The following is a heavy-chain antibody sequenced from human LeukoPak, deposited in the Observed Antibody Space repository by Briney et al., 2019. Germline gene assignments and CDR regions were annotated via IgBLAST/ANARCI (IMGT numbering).Heavy chain of an antibody. D-gene: IGHD2-2*03. Sequence: PGGSLRLSCAGYEFSFRSYWMHWVRQPPEKGLEWVFSIKSDGSATAYADSVKGRFSMSTDSAKNTASLQMNSLRVEDTAMYYCGMDIKGDLFHVWGQGPPVPVSS. CDR3: GMDIKGDLFHV. CDR1: EFSFRSYW. CDR2: IKSDGSAT. V-gene: IGHV3-74*01. J-gene: IGHJ4*02.